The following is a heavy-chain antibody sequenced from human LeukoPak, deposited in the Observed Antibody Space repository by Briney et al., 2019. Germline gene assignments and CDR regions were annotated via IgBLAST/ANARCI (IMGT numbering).Heavy chain of an antibody. D-gene: IGHD4-17*01. Sequence: GGSLRLSCEASGFTFSSYAMSWVRQAPGKGLEWVSTISGIGGSTNYADSVKGRFTISRDNSKNTLYLQMNTLRGEDTAVYYCAKNPTAYYFDYWGQGTLVTVSS. CDR3: AKNPTAYYFDY. J-gene: IGHJ4*02. V-gene: IGHV3-23*01. CDR1: GFTFSSYA. CDR2: ISGIGGST.